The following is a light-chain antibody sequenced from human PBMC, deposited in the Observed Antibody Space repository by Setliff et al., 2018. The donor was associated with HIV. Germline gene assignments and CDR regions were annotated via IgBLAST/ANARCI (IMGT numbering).Light chain of an antibody. CDR1: SSNIGRNT. Sequence: QSALTQPPSASGTPGQRVTISCSGSSSNIGRNTVNWYQQLPGTAPKLLIYSNNQRPSGVPDRFSGSKSGTSASLAISGLQSEDEADYYCAAWDDSLNGLYVFGTGTKVTV. J-gene: IGLJ1*01. CDR2: SNN. V-gene: IGLV1-44*01. CDR3: AAWDDSLNGLYV.